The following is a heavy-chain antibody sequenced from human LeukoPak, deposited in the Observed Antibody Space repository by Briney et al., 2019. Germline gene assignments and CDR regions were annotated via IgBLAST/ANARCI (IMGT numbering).Heavy chain of an antibody. J-gene: IGHJ4*02. CDR1: GFRISGHY. V-gene: IGHV3-53*01. CDR2: IYRDGTT. Sequence: GSLRLSCAASGFRISGHYMNWVRQAPGKGLEWVSIIYRDGTTDYTNSVKGRFTISRDNSKNTLYLQMNSLRAEDTAVYFCVRGSTWYDYWGQGTLVTVSS. CDR3: VRGSTWYDY. D-gene: IGHD6-13*01.